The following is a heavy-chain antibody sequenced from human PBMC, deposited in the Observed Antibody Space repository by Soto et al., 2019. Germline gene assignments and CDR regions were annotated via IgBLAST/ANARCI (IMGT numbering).Heavy chain of an antibody. J-gene: IGHJ6*02. CDR1: GDVFRSYG. D-gene: IGHD2-8*01. CDR2: IIPISGTT. V-gene: IGHV1-69*13. Sequence: VKVSCKASGDVFRSYGINWVRQAPGQGLEWMGGIIPISGTTNYAQKFQGRVAITADESTDTVYMELSRLRSEDTAVYFCARVRCFNGLCHTADYGMDVWGQGTTVTVSS. CDR3: ARVRCFNGLCHTADYGMDV.